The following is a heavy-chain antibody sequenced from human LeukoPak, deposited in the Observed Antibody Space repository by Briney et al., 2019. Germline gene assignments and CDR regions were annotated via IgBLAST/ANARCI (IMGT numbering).Heavy chain of an antibody. J-gene: IGHJ4*02. D-gene: IGHD6-19*01. CDR1: GFTFSSSE. CDR3: AIPGTAVTQAY. V-gene: IGHV3-48*03. Sequence: GGSLRLSCAASGFTFSSSEMNWVRQAPGKGLEWVAYVSSGGGTTYYADSVKGRFSISRDDAKNSLNLQMNSLRAEDTAVYYCAIPGTAVTQAYWGQGTLVTVSS. CDR2: VSSGGGTT.